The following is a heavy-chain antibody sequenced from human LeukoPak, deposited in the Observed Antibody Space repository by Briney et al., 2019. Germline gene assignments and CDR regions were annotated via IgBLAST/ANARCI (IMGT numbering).Heavy chain of an antibody. CDR2: IRSENAV. CDR3: AKDPFTSGANWFDP. CDR1: GFTLTNSE. D-gene: IGHD1-26*01. J-gene: IGHJ5*02. Sequence: GGSLRLSCAASGFTLTNSEMDWVRQAPGKGLEWVAHIRSENAVLYADSVKGRFTISRDNSKNTLYLQMNSLRAEDTAVYYCAKDPFTSGANWFDPWGQGTLVTVSS. V-gene: IGHV3-48*03.